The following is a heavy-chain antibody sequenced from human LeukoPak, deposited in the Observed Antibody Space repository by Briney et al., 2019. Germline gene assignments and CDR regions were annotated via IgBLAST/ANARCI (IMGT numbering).Heavy chain of an antibody. V-gene: IGHV4-59*08. D-gene: IGHD6-19*01. CDR2: IYHNGGT. CDR1: GGSISGYY. J-gene: IGHJ4*02. Sequence: KPSETLSLTCTVSGGSISGYYWSWIRQPPGKGLEWIGYIYHNGGTNYNPSLQSRLTISVDTSKNQFSLKLSSVTAADTAVYYCARHLRAVAGGQYFDYWGQGTQVTVSS. CDR3: ARHLRAVAGGQYFDY.